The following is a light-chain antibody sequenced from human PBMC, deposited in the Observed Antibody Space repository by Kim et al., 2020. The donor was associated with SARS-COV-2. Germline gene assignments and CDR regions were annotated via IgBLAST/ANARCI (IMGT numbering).Light chain of an antibody. CDR2: GAS. CDR3: QHYGTSPRIT. V-gene: IGKV3-20*01. Sequence: PGERTTLPFKTSQETDNSYFAWYQQHRGQAPRLLIYGASNRATGVPDRFSGSASGTEFTLTISGLETEDFAVYYCQHYGTSPRITFGQGTKVDIK. CDR1: QETDNSY. J-gene: IGKJ2*01.